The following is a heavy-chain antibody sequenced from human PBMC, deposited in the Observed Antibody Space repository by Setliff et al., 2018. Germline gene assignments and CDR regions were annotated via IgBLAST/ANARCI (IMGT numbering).Heavy chain of an antibody. D-gene: IGHD2-2*01. Sequence: GASVKVSCKASGGTFSSYGISWVRQAPGQGLEWMGGTIPIFGTTNYAQKFQGRVMIITDESTGTAYMELRSLRSDDTAVYYCARGPLDFVVEPAAAKFDYWGRGTPVTVSS. CDR3: ARGPLDFVVEPAAAKFDY. CDR2: TIPIFGTT. V-gene: IGHV1-69*05. CDR1: GGTFSSYG. J-gene: IGHJ4*02.